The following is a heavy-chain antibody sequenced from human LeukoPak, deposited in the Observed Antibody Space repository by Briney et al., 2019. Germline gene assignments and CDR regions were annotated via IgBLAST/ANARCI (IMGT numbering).Heavy chain of an antibody. Sequence: GGSLRLSCAASGFTFSSYGMHWVRQAPGKGLEWVAFIRYGGSNKYYADSVKGRFTISRDNSKNTLYPQMNSLRAEDTAVYYCANGLYFDYWGQGTLVTVSS. J-gene: IGHJ4*02. CDR2: IRYGGSNK. V-gene: IGHV3-30*02. CDR3: ANGLYFDY. CDR1: GFTFSSYG.